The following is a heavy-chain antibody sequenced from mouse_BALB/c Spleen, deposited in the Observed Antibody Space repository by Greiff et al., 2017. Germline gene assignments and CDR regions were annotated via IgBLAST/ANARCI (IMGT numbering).Heavy chain of an antibody. V-gene: IGHV14-4*02. CDR2: IDPENGDT. CDR1: GFNIKDYY. CDR3: NEGITTVVEREFYAMDY. Sequence: EVQLQQSGAELVRSGASVKLSCTASGFNIKDYYMHWVKQRPEQGLEWIGWIDPENGDTEYAPKFQGKATMTADTSSNTAYLQLSSLTSEDTAVYYCNEGITTVVEREFYAMDYWGQGTSVTVSS. D-gene: IGHD1-1*01. J-gene: IGHJ4*01.